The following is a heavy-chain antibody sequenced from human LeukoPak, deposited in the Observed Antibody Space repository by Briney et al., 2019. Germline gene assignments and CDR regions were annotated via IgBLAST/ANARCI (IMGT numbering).Heavy chain of an antibody. CDR1: GFTFSSYA. CDR2: IGGSGGST. V-gene: IGHV3-23*01. J-gene: IGHJ4*02. D-gene: IGHD5-12*01. Sequence: GGSLRLSCAASGFTFSSYAMSWVRQAPGKGLEWVSSIGGSGGSTYYADSVKGRFTISRDKSKSTLYLHMNSLRAEDTAVYYCAKGSYVDVVASIGLDYWGQGTLVIVSS. CDR3: AKGSYVDVVASIGLDY.